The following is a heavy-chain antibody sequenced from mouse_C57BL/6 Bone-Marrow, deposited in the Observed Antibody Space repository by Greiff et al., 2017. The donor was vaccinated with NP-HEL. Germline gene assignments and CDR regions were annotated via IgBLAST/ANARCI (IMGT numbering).Heavy chain of an antibody. D-gene: IGHD1-1*01. CDR3: ASLYGHWYFDV. J-gene: IGHJ1*03. V-gene: IGHV14-2*01. Sequence: VHVKQSGAELVKPGASVKLSCTASGFNIKDYYMHWVKQRTEQGLEWIGRIDPEDGETKYAPKFQGKATITADTSSNTAYLQLSSLTSEDTAVYYCASLYGHWYFDVWGTGTTVTVSS. CDR1: GFNIKDYY. CDR2: IDPEDGET.